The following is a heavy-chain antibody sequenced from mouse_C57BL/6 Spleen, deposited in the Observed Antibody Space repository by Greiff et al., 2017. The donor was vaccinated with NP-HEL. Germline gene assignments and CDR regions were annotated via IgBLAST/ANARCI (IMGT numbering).Heavy chain of an antibody. V-gene: IGHV1-61*01. Sequence: VQLQQSGAELARPGASVKMSCKASGYTFTSYTMHWVKQRPGQGLEWIGNIYPSDSETHYNQKFKDKATLTVDKSSSTAYMQLSSLTSEDSAVYYCYSNYGAYWGQGTLVTVSA. J-gene: IGHJ3*01. CDR1: GYTFTSYT. D-gene: IGHD2-5*01. CDR2: IYPSDSET. CDR3: YSNYGAY.